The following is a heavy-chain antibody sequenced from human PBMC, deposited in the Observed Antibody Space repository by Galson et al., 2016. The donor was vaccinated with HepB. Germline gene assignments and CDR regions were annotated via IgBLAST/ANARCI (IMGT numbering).Heavy chain of an antibody. CDR3: ARGTVTPFHYYYYMDV. J-gene: IGHJ6*03. CDR2: INPSGGST. D-gene: IGHD4-17*01. Sequence: SVKVSCKASGYTFTSYYMHWVRQAPGQGLEWVGIINPSGGSTRYAQKFQGRVTMTRDTSTSTVYMELSSLRSEDTAVYYCARGTVTPFHYYYYMDVWGKGTPVTVSS. CDR1: GYTFTSYY. V-gene: IGHV1-46*01.